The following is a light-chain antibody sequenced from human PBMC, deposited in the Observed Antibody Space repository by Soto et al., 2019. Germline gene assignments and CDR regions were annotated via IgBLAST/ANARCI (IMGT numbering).Light chain of an antibody. V-gene: IGKV3-20*01. CDR1: QSVSSSY. CDR2: GAS. Sequence: IVFTQSPGTLSLSPLERSTLSCRASQSVSSSYLAWYQQKPGQAPRLLIYGASSRATGIPDRFSGSGSGTDFTLTISRLEPEDFAVYYCQQYGSSSWTFGQGTKVDIK. J-gene: IGKJ1*01. CDR3: QQYGSSSWT.